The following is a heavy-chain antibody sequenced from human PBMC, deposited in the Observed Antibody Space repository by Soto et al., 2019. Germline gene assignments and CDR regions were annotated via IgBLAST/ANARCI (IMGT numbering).Heavy chain of an antibody. CDR3: ARENWDYGMDV. V-gene: IGHV1-18*04. Sequence: GAPVKVSCKTSGYTFTSYGITWVRQAPGQGLEWMGWISAYNGNTKYAQNLHGRVTMTTDTSTSAAYMELRSLRSDDTAVYYCARENWDYGMDVWGQGTTVTVSS. CDR1: GYTFTSYG. CDR2: ISAYNGNT. D-gene: IGHD7-27*01. J-gene: IGHJ6*02.